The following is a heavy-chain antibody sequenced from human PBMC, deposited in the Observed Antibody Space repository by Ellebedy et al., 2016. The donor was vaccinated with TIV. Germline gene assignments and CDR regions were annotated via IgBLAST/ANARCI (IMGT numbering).Heavy chain of an antibody. CDR2: ISNGGTT. J-gene: IGHJ2*01. V-gene: IGHV3-53*01. Sequence: PGGSLRLSCAPFGLTVNANYMTWIRQAPGKGLEWVSVISNGGTTYYADSVKGRFTISRDNSRNTVYLQMDTLRVEDTAVYYCARAEVTTGHFDLWGRGTLVTVSS. CDR1: GLTVNANY. CDR3: ARAEVTTGHFDL. D-gene: IGHD1-1*01.